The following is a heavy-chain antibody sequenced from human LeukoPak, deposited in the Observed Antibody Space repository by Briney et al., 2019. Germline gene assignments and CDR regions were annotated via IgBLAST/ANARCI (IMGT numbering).Heavy chain of an antibody. D-gene: IGHD5-12*01. Sequence: GESLKISCKGSGYTFSTCWIAWVRQMPGKGLEWMGIIYPDDSDTRYSLSFQGQVTISADKSISTAYLQWSSLKASDTAMFFCARQKGVGGSGYYNWGQGTLVTVSS. V-gene: IGHV5-51*01. CDR2: IYPDDSDT. CDR3: ARQKGVGGSGYYN. CDR1: GYTFSTCW. J-gene: IGHJ4*02.